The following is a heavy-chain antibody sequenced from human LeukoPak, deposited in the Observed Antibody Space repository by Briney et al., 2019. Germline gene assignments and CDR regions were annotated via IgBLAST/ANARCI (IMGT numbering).Heavy chain of an antibody. V-gene: IGHV4-30-4*01. Sequence: SETLSLTCSVSGVSISGGDYYWSWIRQPPGKGLEWIGYIYYSGSTYYNPSLKSRITISVDTSKNQFSLKLSSVTAADTAVYYCAREATNGEIVGYWGQGTLVTVSS. CDR2: IYYSGST. CDR1: GVSISGGDYY. D-gene: IGHD2-8*01. J-gene: IGHJ4*02. CDR3: AREATNGEIVGY.